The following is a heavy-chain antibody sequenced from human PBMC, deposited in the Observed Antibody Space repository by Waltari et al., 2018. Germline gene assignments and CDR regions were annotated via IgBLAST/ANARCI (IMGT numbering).Heavy chain of an antibody. J-gene: IGHJ3*02. Sequence: QVQLQQWGAGLLKPSETLSLTCAVYGGSFSGYYWSWIRQPPGKGLEWIGEINHSGSTNYNPSPKGRVTISVDTSKNQFSLKLSSVTAADTAVYYCARLWGYYAYAFDIWGQGTMVTVSS. V-gene: IGHV4-34*01. CDR1: GGSFSGYY. CDR2: INHSGST. CDR3: ARLWGYYAYAFDI. D-gene: IGHD3-22*01.